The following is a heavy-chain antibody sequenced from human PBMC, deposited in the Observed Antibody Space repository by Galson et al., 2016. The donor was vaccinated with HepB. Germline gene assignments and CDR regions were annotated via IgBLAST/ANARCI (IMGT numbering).Heavy chain of an antibody. CDR1: GGSINRYY. Sequence: SATLSLTCTASGGSINRYYWSWIRQPAGKGLEWIGRIYTSGRTNYNPSLKSRVTMSVDTSKNQFSLKRTSVTAADTAVYYCARERDYVVGSDHYYSYMDVWGKGTTVTVSS. J-gene: IGHJ6*03. D-gene: IGHD3-16*02. CDR2: IYTSGRT. V-gene: IGHV4-4*07. CDR3: ARERDYVVGSDHYYSYMDV.